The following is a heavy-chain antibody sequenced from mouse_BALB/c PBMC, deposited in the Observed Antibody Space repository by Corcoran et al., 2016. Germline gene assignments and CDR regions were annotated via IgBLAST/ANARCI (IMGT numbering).Heavy chain of an antibody. CDR2: IYPGSGST. J-gene: IGHJ2*01. CDR3: ASPYYFDY. Sequence: QVQLQQSGPELVKPGASVKMSCKASGYIFTDYVISWVKQRTGQGLEWIGEIYPGSGSTHYNEKFKGKATLTADKSSNTAYMQLSSLTSEDSAVYFCASPYYFDYWGQGTTLTVSS. CDR1: GYIFTDYV. V-gene: IGHV1-81*01.